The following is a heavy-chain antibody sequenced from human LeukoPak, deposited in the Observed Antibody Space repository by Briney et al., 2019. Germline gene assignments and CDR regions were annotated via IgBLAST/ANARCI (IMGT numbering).Heavy chain of an antibody. CDR2: IRSKAYSYAT. Sequence: GGSLRLSCAASGFTFSGAAMHWVRQASGKGLEWVGRIRSKAYSYATAYSASVNGRFTISRDDSKNTAYLQMNSLKTEDTAICYCTSPLRQQLGYYGVDVWGQGTTVTVSS. D-gene: IGHD6-13*01. V-gene: IGHV3-73*01. CDR3: TSPLRQQLGYYGVDV. J-gene: IGHJ6*02. CDR1: GFTFSGAA.